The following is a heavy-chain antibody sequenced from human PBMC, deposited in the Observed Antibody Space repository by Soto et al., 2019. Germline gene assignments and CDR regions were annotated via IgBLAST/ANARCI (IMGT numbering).Heavy chain of an antibody. V-gene: IGHV1-18*01. CDR3: ARGRYFDWLLSYIDY. CDR2: ISAYNGNT. D-gene: IGHD3-9*01. CDR1: GYTFTSYV. Sequence: ASVKVSCKASGYTFTSYVISWVRQATGQGLEWMGWISAYNGNTNYAQKLQGRVTMTTDTSTSTAYMELRSLRSDDTAVYYCARGRYFDWLLSYIDYWGQGTQVTVSS. J-gene: IGHJ4*02.